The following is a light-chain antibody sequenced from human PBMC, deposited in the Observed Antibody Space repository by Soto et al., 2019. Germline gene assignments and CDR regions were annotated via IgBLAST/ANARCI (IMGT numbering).Light chain of an antibody. CDR2: EVT. CDR1: SSDVGGYNY. CDR3: SSYAGSTTV. Sequence: QSALTQPPSASGSPGQSVTISCTGTSSDVGGYNYVSWYQQHPGKAPKLLIYEVTKRPSGVPDRFSGSKSGSTASLTVSGLQAEDEADYYCSSYAGSTTVFGTGTKLTVL. J-gene: IGLJ1*01. V-gene: IGLV2-8*01.